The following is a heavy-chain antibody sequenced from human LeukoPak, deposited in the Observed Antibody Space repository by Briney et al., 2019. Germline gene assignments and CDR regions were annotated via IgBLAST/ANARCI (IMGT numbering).Heavy chain of an antibody. J-gene: IGHJ4*02. Sequence: PGGSLRLSCVVSGFPFSLYVLIWLPQAPAKGLAGVSNIGASCIPKYLEDSLQGRCFISRDNARNSLYLQMNSLRVEDTAVYYCALLAVASDFDYWGQGALVTVSS. CDR3: ALLAVASDFDY. CDR2: IGASCIPK. D-gene: IGHD6-19*01. V-gene: IGHV3-48*03. CDR1: GFPFSLYV.